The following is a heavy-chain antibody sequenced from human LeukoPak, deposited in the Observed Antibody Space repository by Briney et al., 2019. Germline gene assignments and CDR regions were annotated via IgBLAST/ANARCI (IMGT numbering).Heavy chain of an antibody. Sequence: SETLSLTCTVSGGSISGYYWSWTRQPAGKGLEWMGRIYSSGGTYYNPSLKSRVTMSLDTSNNAFTLKLSSVTAADTAVYYCARKRKGAYDFDHWGQGTLVPVSS. V-gene: IGHV4-4*07. D-gene: IGHD3-16*01. CDR1: GGSISGYY. CDR2: IYSSGGT. CDR3: ARKRKGAYDFDH. J-gene: IGHJ4*02.